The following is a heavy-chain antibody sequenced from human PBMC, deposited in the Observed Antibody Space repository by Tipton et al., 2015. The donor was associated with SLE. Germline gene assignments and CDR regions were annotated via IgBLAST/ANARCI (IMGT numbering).Heavy chain of an antibody. J-gene: IGHJ4*02. D-gene: IGHD6-19*01. V-gene: IGHV5-51*01. CDR3: ARHRCSSGCHRDY. Sequence: QLVQSGAEVKKPGESLKISCKGSGYSFTDYWIGWARQIPGKGLEWMGIIYPADSDTRYSPTFQGQVTISADKSISTAYLHWISLRASDTAMYFCARHRCSSGCHRDYWGQGTLVTVSS. CDR2: IYPADSDT. CDR1: GYSFTDYW.